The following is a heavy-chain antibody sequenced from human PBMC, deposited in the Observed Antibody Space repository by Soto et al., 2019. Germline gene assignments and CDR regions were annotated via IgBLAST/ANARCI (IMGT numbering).Heavy chain of an antibody. V-gene: IGHV3-23*01. CDR2: ISGRGDRT. CDR1: GVTFSNYA. Sequence: GGSLRLSCAASGVTFSNYAMSWVRQGPGQGLEWVSAISGRGDRTYYADSVRGRFTISRDSSKNTLYLQMNSLSAEDTALYYCALSGDGSSRLYWGQETRVTVSS. CDR3: ALSGDGSSRLY. D-gene: IGHD3-10*01. J-gene: IGHJ4*02.